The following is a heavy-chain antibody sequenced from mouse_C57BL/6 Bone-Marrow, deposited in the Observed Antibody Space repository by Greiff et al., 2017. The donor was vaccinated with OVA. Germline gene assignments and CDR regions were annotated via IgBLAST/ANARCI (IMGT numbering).Heavy chain of an antibody. CDR2: INPNNGGT. D-gene: IGHD3-3*01. Sequence: DVQLQESGPELVKPGASVKIPCKASGYTFTDYNMDWVKQSHGKSLEWIGDINPNNGGTIYNQKFKGKATLTVDKSSSTAYMELRSLTSEDTAVYYCARGIKGYYYAMDYWGQGTSVTVSS. V-gene: IGHV1-18*01. CDR3: ARGIKGYYYAMDY. CDR1: GYTFTDYN. J-gene: IGHJ4*01.